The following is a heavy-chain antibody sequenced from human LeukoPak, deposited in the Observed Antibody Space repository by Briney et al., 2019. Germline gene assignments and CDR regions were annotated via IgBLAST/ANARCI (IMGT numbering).Heavy chain of an antibody. D-gene: IGHD3-22*01. CDR2: IYYSGST. CDR3: ARLCSTITYYYDSSGYYFDY. J-gene: IGHJ4*02. V-gene: IGHV4-39*01. Sequence: SETLSLTCTVSGGSISSSSYYWGWIRQPPGTGLEWIGSIYYSGSTYYNPSLKSRVTISVDTSKNQFSLKLSSVTAADTAVYYCARLCSTITYYYDSSGYYFDYWGQGTLVTVSS. CDR1: GGSISSSSYY.